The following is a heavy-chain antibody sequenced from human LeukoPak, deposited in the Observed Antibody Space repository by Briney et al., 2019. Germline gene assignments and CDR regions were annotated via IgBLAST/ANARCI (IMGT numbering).Heavy chain of an antibody. Sequence: SETLSLTCTVSGGSISSYYWSWIRQLAGKGLEWIGRIYTSGSTNYNPSLKSRVTMSVDTSKNQFSLKLSSVTAADTAVYYCARDVAVAGTFAGFDYWGQGTLVTVSS. D-gene: IGHD6-19*01. CDR1: GGSISSYY. CDR2: IYTSGST. V-gene: IGHV4-4*07. J-gene: IGHJ4*02. CDR3: ARDVAVAGTFAGFDY.